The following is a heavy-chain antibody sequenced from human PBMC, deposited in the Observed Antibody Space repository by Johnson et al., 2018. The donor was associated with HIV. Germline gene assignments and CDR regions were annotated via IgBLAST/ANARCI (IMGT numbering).Heavy chain of an antibody. CDR2: IWYDGSNK. D-gene: IGHD1-20*01. Sequence: QVQLVESGGGVVQPGRSLRLSCAASGFTFSSYGMHWVRQAAGKGLEWVAVIWYDGSNKYYADSVKGRFTISRDNSKNTLYLQMNSLRAEDTAVYYCEKDSMGFNWNQFEAFDIWGQGTMVTVSS. CDR1: GFTFSSYG. CDR3: EKDSMGFNWNQFEAFDI. J-gene: IGHJ3*02. V-gene: IGHV3-33*06.